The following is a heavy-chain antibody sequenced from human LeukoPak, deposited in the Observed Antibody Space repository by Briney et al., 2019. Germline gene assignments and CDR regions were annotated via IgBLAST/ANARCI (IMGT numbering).Heavy chain of an antibody. V-gene: IGHV3-21*01. Sequence: SGGSLRLSCAASGFTFSSYSMNCVRQAPGKGLGWDSSISISSSYIYYADSVKGRFTISRDNAKNSLYLQMNSLRAEDTAVYFCARGRSGYCSTTSCSRPPDYWGQGTLVTVSS. J-gene: IGHJ4*02. CDR3: ARGRSGYCSTTSCSRPPDY. CDR1: GFTFSSYS. D-gene: IGHD2-2*03. CDR2: ISISSSYI.